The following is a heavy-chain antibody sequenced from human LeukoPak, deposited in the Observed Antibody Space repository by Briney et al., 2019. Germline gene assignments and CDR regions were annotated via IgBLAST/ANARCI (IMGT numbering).Heavy chain of an antibody. D-gene: IGHD4-17*01. CDR2: IYSGGST. V-gene: IGHV3-66*04. CDR3: ARRYGDSY. J-gene: IGHJ4*02. CDR1: GFTFSSYA. Sequence: GGSLRLSCAASGFTFSSYAMSWVRQAPGKGLEWVSVIYSGGSTYYADSVKGRFTISRDNSKNTLYLQMNSLRAEDTAVYYCARRYGDSYWGQGTLVTVSS.